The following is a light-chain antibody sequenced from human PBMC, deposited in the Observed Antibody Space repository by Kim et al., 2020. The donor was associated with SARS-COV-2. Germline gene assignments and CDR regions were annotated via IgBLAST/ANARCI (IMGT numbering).Light chain of an antibody. CDR2: GAS. V-gene: IGKV3-15*01. J-gene: IGKJ4*01. Sequence: SPGERVTLSCRASQSVSYNLAWYQHKPGQAPRVLIYGASTRDIGVPARFSGSGSGTEFTLTITSLQPEDFGIYYCQQYSDWPPLTFGGGTKVDIK. CDR1: QSVSYN. CDR3: QQYSDWPPLT.